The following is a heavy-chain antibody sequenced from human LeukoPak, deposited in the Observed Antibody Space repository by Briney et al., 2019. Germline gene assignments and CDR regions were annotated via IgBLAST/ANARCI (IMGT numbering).Heavy chain of an antibody. V-gene: IGHV4-59*08. D-gene: IGHD1-26*01. J-gene: IGHJ6*03. Sequence: SETLSLTCTVSGGAISSNYWSWIRQPPGKGLEWIGYLYYSGTTNYNPSLKSRVTISGDTSKNQFSLKLSSVTAADTAVYYCASQISPPIVYYYMDVWGKGTTVTVSS. CDR1: GGAISSNY. CDR3: ASQISPPIVYYYMDV. CDR2: LYYSGTT.